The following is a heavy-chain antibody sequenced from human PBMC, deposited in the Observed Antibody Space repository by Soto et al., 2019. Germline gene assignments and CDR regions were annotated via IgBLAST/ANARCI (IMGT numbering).Heavy chain of an antibody. J-gene: IGHJ4*02. V-gene: IGHV1-69*06. Sequence: QVQLVQSGAEVKTPGSSLKVSCTVSGSRFSNYVISWVRQAPGHGLEWLERIIPIFNTTQYPQKFQGRVTITADKSTNTASLELSSLRSDDTAVYYCAREGRGKKAGYNGLVSLGYWGQGTPVTVSS. D-gene: IGHD2-2*02. CDR3: AREGRGKKAGYNGLVSLGY. CDR2: IIPIFNTT. CDR1: GSRFSNYV.